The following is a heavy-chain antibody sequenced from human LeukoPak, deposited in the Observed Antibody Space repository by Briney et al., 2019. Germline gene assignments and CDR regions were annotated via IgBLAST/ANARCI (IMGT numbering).Heavy chain of an antibody. CDR1: GFSFSNYW. J-gene: IGHJ4*02. V-gene: IGHV3-7*01. CDR2: IKHDGIEM. CDR3: TRATGCYPDY. Sequence: GGSLRLSCAASGFSFSNYWMSWVHQAPGKGLEWVANIKHDGIEMNYADSAKGRFTISRDNAKNSLYLQMTSLRAEDTALYYCTRATGCYPDYWGQGTLITVSS. D-gene: IGHD3-9*01.